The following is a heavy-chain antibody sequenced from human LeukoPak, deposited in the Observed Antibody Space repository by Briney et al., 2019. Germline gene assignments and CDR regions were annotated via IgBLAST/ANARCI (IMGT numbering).Heavy chain of an antibody. V-gene: IGHV3-23*01. CDR2: ISGSGGRT. CDR3: AKDLQYYYDSSGYVVFDY. J-gene: IGHJ4*02. Sequence: PGGSLRLSCAASGFTFSSYGMSWVRQAPGKGLEWVSTISGSGGRTYYADSVKGRFTISRDNSKNTLYLQMNSLRAEDTAVYYCAKDLQYYYDSSGYVVFDYWGQGTLVTVSS. CDR1: GFTFSSYG. D-gene: IGHD3-22*01.